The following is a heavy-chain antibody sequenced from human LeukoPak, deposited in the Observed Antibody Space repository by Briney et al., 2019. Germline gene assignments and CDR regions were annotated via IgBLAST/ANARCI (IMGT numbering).Heavy chain of an antibody. CDR1: GFTFSSYG. Sequence: GGSLRLSCAASGFTFSSYGMHWVRQAPGKGLEWVAVISYDGSNKYYADSVKGRFTISRDNSKNTLYLQMNSLRAEDTAVYYCAKSRDLSQNTANPVGYWGQGTLVTVSS. CDR2: ISYDGSNK. V-gene: IGHV3-30*18. D-gene: IGHD2/OR15-2a*01. CDR3: AKSRDLSQNTANPVGY. J-gene: IGHJ4*02.